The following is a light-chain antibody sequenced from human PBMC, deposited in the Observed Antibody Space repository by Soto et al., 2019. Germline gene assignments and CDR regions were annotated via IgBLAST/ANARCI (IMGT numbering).Light chain of an antibody. CDR2: DVS. Sequence: QSALTQPASVSGSPGQSITISCTGTSSDVGAYNYVSWYQHHPGKAPKLMIYDVSNRPSGVSNRFSGSKSGNTASPTISGLQAEDEADYYCNSFTTSSTLVFGGGTKVTVL. CDR1: SSDVGAYNY. J-gene: IGLJ2*01. V-gene: IGLV2-14*03. CDR3: NSFTTSSTLV.